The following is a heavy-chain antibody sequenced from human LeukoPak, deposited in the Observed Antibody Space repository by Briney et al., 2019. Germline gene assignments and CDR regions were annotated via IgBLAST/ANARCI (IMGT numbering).Heavy chain of an antibody. D-gene: IGHD3-3*01. J-gene: IGHJ5*02. Sequence: SETLSLTCTVSGGSISSSSYYWGWIRQPPGKGLEWIGEINHSGSTNYNPSLKSRVTISVDTSKNQFSLKLSSVTAADTAVYYCARGSAKPTYYDFWSGFKGFDPWGQGTLVTVSS. CDR2: INHSGST. CDR1: GGSISSSSYY. V-gene: IGHV4-39*07. CDR3: ARGSAKPTYYDFWSGFKGFDP.